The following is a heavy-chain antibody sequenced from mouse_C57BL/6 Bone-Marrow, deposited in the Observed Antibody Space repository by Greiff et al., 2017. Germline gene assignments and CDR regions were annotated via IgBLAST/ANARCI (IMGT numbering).Heavy chain of an antibody. D-gene: IGHD5-1*01. CDR3: ARSSTFFYDFDY. CDR2: FHPYNDDT. J-gene: IGHJ2*01. V-gene: IGHV1-47*01. Sequence: QVQLPQSGAELVKPGASVKMSCKASGYTFTTYPIEWLKQNHGKSLEWIGNFHPYNDDTKYNEKFKGKATLTVEKSSNTVYLELSRLTSDDSAVYYCARSSTFFYDFDYWGQGTTLTVSS. CDR1: GYTFTTYP.